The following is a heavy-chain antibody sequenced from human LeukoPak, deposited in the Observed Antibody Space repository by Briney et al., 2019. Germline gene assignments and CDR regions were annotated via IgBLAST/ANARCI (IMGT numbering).Heavy chain of an antibody. CDR2: ISGSGSST. J-gene: IGHJ4*02. CDR1: GFTFSSYA. Sequence: GGSLRLSCAASGFTFSSYAMSWVRQAPGKGLEWVSAISGSGSSTYYADSVKGRFTISRDNSKNTLYLQMNSLRAEDTAVYYCAKDWYCSGGSCYGGEDYWGQGTLVTVSS. D-gene: IGHD2-15*01. CDR3: AKDWYCSGGSCYGGEDY. V-gene: IGHV3-23*01.